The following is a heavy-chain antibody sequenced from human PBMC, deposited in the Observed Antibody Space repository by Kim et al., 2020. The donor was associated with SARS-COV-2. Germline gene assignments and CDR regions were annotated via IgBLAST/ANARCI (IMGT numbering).Heavy chain of an antibody. V-gene: IGHV4-39*01. J-gene: IGHJ3*02. CDR1: GGSISSSSYY. CDR3: ARRPYNWNDDAFDI. Sequence: SETLSLTCTVSGGSISSSSYYWGWIRQPPGKGLEWIGSIYYSGSTYYNPSLKSRVTISVHTSKKQFSLKLSSVTAADTAVYYCARRPYNWNDDAFDIWGQGTMVTVSS. D-gene: IGHD1-1*01. CDR2: IYYSGST.